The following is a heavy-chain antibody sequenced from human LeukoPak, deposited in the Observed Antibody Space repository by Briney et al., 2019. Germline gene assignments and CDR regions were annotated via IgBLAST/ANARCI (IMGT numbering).Heavy chain of an antibody. J-gene: IGHJ6*03. Sequence: GGSLRLSCAASGFTFSTYWMSWVRQAPGKGLEWVANIKQDGSEKYYVDSVKGRFTISRDNAKNSLYLQMNNLRAEDTAVYYCARLRITGTTFPYYYYMDVWGKGTTVTVSS. CDR1: GFTFSTYW. CDR2: IKQDGSEK. CDR3: ARLRITGTTFPYYYYMDV. V-gene: IGHV3-7*01. D-gene: IGHD1-7*01.